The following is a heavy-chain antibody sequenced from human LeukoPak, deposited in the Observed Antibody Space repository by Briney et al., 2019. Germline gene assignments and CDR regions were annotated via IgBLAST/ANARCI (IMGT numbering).Heavy chain of an antibody. CDR1: GDSVRTSNSY. CDR2: MNYSGNT. V-gene: IGHV4-39*01. D-gene: IGHD3-22*01. CDR3: ARHPHYYFDNTAR. Sequence: SETLSLTCTVSGDSVRTSNSYWGWIRQPPGKGLEWIGSMNYSGNTYHNPSLKSRVTISVDTSKNQLSLRLSSVTAADTAVYYCARHPHYYFDNTARWGQGTLVTVSS. J-gene: IGHJ4*02.